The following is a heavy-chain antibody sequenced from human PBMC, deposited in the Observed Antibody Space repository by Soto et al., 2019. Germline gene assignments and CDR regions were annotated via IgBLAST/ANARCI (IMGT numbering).Heavy chain of an antibody. CDR3: ARQRFRSTTPTTIFGPEGYYYYGMDV. V-gene: IGHV5-10-1*01. J-gene: IGHJ6*02. D-gene: IGHD3-3*01. CDR2: IDPSDSYT. Sequence: PGESLKISCKGSGYSFTSYWISWVRQMPGKGLEWMGRIDPSDSYTNYSPSFQGHVTISADKSISTAYLQWSSLKASDTAMYCCARQRFRSTTPTTIFGPEGYYYYGMDVWGQGTTVTVSS. CDR1: GYSFTSYW.